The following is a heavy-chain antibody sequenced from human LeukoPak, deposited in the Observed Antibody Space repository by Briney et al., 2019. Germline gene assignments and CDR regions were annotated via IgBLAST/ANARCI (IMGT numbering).Heavy chain of an antibody. J-gene: IGHJ4*02. V-gene: IGHV1-2*02. CDR2: INPNSGGT. CDR3: ARLVSGDAHLFDY. D-gene: IGHD2-21*02. Sequence: GASVKVSCKASGYTFTGYYMHWVRQAPGQGLEWMGWINPNSGGTKNAQKFQGRVTMTRDTSISTAYMELSRLKSDDTAVYYCARLVSGDAHLFDYWGQGTLVTVSS. CDR1: GYTFTGYY.